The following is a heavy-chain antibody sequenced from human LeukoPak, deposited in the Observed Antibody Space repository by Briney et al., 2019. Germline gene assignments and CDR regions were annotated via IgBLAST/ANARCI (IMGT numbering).Heavy chain of an antibody. CDR1: AYXFTNYG. CDR3: AVRNRSSWSPFDF. CDR2: ISAYNGDT. J-gene: IGHJ4*02. D-gene: IGHD6-13*01. Sequence: EASVKVSCKASAYXFTNYGISWVRQAPGQGLEWMGWISAYNGDTNYAQKLQGRVTMTTDTSTSTAYMELRSLRSDDTAVYYCAVRNRSSWSPFDFWGQGTLVPVSS. V-gene: IGHV1-18*01.